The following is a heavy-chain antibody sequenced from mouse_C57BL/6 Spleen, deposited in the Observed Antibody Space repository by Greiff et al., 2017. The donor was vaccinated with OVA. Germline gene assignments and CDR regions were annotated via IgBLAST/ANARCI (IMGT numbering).Heavy chain of an antibody. CDR1: GFTFSSYA. CDR2: ISDGGSYT. CDR3: ARVKRGYAMDY. Sequence: EVMLVESGGGLVKPGGSLKLSCAASGFTFSSYAMSWVRQTPEKRLEWVATISDGGSYTYYPDNVKGRFTISRDNAKNNLYLQMSHLKSEDTAMYYCARVKRGYAMDYWGQGTSVTVSS. V-gene: IGHV5-4*03. J-gene: IGHJ4*01.